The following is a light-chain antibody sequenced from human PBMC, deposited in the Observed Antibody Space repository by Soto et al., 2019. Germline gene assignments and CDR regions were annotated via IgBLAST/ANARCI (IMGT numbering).Light chain of an antibody. J-gene: IGKJ2*01. CDR2: AVS. Sequence: DIQMTQSPSSLSASVGDRVTITCRASQSITSYLNWYQHKLGRAPMLLIYAVSNLQRGVPSRFSGSGSGTDFTLTISGLQPEDLGTYYCQQSYNTPYTFGQGTKLQIK. V-gene: IGKV1-39*01. CDR3: QQSYNTPYT. CDR1: QSITSY.